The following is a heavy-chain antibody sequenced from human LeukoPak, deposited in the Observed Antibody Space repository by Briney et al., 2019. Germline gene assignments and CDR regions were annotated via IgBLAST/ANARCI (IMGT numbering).Heavy chain of an antibody. CDR3: ARLPYSSNWFDP. D-gene: IGHD5-18*01. CDR2: ISAYSGNT. Sequence: ASVKVSCKASGYAFTSYGISWVRQAPGQGLEWMGWISAYSGNTNYAQKLQGRVTMTTDTSTSTAYMELRSLRSDDTAVYYCARLPYSSNWFDPWGQGTLVTVSS. J-gene: IGHJ5*02. V-gene: IGHV1-18*01. CDR1: GYAFTSYG.